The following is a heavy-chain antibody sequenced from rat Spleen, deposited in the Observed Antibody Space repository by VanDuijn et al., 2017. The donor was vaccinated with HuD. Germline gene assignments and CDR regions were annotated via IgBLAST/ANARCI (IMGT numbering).Heavy chain of an antibody. V-gene: IGHV2S12*01. Sequence: QVHXKESGPGLVQSSXXLSLXCTVSXFSLTSNGVSWVRQXPGEGLEWIAAISTGGNTYYNSALSSRLSISEEPSKSQVFLKVECLQTEDTATYFCTRESLPGFNSHWFLSWGQGTLVTVSS. CDR3: TRESLPGFNSHWFLS. CDR1: XFSLTSNG. D-gene: IGHD1-4*01. J-gene: IGHJ3*01. CDR2: ISTGGNT.